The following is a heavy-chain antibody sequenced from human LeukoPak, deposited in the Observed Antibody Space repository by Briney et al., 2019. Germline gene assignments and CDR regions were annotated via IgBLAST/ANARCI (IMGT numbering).Heavy chain of an antibody. J-gene: IGHJ4*02. CDR1: GGSISSYY. V-gene: IGHV4-59*01. CDR2: IYYSGNT. D-gene: IGHD3-10*01. Sequence: SETLSLTCTVSGGSISSYYWSWIRQPPGKGLEWIGYIYYSGNTNYNPSLKSRVTVSVDTSKNQFSLKLSSVTAADTAVYYCARDSYYYGSGSYKAPWYFDYWGQGTLVTVSS. CDR3: ARDSYYYGSGSYKAPWYFDY.